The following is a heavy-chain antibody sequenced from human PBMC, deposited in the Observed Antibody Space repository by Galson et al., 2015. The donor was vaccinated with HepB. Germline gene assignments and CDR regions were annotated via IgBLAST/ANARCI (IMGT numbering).Heavy chain of an antibody. Sequence: SLRLSCAASGFTFSSYAMSWVRQAPGKGLEWVSAISGSGSRTYYADSVKGRFTISRDNSKNTLYLQMNSLRAEDTAVYYCARGEDSSGWYGLNWFDPWGQGTLVTVSS. CDR1: GFTFSSYA. D-gene: IGHD6-19*01. V-gene: IGHV3-23*01. CDR2: ISGSGSRT. CDR3: ARGEDSSGWYGLNWFDP. J-gene: IGHJ5*02.